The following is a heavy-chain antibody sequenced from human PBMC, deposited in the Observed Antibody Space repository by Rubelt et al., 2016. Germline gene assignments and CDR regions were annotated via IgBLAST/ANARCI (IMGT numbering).Heavy chain of an antibody. J-gene: IGHJ4*02. CDR2: IYYSGST. V-gene: IGHV4-59*01. CDR1: GGSISSYY. D-gene: IGHD3-3*01. Sequence: QVQLQESGPGLVKPSETLSLTCTVSGGSISSYYWSWIRQPPGRGLEWIGYIYYSGSTNYNPSLKSRVTISVDTSKNQFSLKLSSVTAADTAVYYCASFWSGEGFDYWGQGTLVTVSS. CDR3: ASFWSGEGFDY.